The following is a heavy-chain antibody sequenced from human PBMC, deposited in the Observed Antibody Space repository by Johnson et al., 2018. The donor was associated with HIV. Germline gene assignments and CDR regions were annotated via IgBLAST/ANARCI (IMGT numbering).Heavy chain of an antibody. V-gene: IGHV3-30*04. CDR2: ISYDGSNK. Sequence: QVQLVESGGGVVQPGRSLRLSCAASGFTFSSYAMHWVRQAPGKGLEWVAVISYDGSNKYYAESVKGRFTIFRDNAKNSTYLEMNSLRVEDTALYYCARNYGSVTFFCNEAFVMWSQWKMVPVSS. J-gene: IGHJ3*02. D-gene: IGHD3-10*01. CDR1: GFTFSSYA. CDR3: ARNYGSVTFFCNEAFVM.